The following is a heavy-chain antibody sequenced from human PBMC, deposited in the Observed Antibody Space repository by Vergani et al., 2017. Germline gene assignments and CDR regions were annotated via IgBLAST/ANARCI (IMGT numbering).Heavy chain of an antibody. V-gene: IGHV1-46*03. D-gene: IGHD5-18*01. CDR1: GYTFTSYY. J-gene: IGHJ3*02. CDR3: TRALRVQLWPDAFDI. Sequence: QVQLVQSGAEVKKPGASVKVSCKASGYTFTSYYMHWVRQAPGQGLEWMGIINPSGGSTSYAQKFQGRVTMTRDTSTSTVYMELSSLRSEDTAVYYCTRALRVQLWPDAFDIWGQGTMVTVSS. CDR2: INPSGGST.